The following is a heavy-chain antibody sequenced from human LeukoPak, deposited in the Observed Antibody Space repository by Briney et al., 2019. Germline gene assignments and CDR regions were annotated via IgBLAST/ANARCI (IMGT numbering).Heavy chain of an antibody. CDR3: ARGYDFWSGYYSEMENDAFDI. Sequence: ASVKVSCKASGYTFTSYDINWVRQATGQGLEWMGWMNPNSGNTGYAQKFQGRVTMTRNTSISTAYMELSSLRSEDTAVYYCARGYDFWSGYYSEMENDAFDIWGRGTMVTVSS. D-gene: IGHD3-3*01. CDR2: MNPNSGNT. J-gene: IGHJ3*02. CDR1: GYTFTSYD. V-gene: IGHV1-8*01.